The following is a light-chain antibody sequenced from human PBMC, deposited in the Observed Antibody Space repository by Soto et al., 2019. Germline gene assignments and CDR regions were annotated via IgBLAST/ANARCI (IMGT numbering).Light chain of an antibody. CDR1: QSVSR. CDR3: QQCDISPYT. J-gene: IGKJ2*01. CDR2: GAS. V-gene: IGKV3-20*01. Sequence: EILVTQSPGTLYLSPGERATLSCRASQSVSRLAWYQQNPGQAPRLLISGASSRATGIPDRFSGSGSGTDFTLTISRLEPEDFALYYCQQCDISPYTFGQWTNLEIK.